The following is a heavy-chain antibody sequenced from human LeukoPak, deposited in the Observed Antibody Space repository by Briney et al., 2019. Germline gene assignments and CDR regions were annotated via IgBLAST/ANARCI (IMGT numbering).Heavy chain of an antibody. CDR3: AVANYYGSGSYPPDFDY. V-gene: IGHV1-69*05. CDR1: GGTFSSYA. D-gene: IGHD3-10*01. J-gene: IGHJ4*02. Sequence: SVKVCCKASGGTFSSYAISWVRQAPGQGLEWMGRIIPIFGTANYAQKFQGRVTITTDESTSTAYMELSSLRSEDTAVYYCAVANYYGSGSYPPDFDYWGQGTLVTVSS. CDR2: IIPIFGTA.